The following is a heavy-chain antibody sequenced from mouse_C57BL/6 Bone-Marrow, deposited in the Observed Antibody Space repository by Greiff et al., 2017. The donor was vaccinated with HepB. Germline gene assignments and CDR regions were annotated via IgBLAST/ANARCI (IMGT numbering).Heavy chain of an antibody. V-gene: IGHV1-81*01. CDR3: ARGYYYGRWYFDV. J-gene: IGHJ1*03. Sequence: QVQLQQSGAELARPGASVKLSCKASGYTFTSYGISWVNQRTGQGLEWIGEIYPRSGNTYYNEKFKGKATLTADKSSSTAYMELRSLTSEDSAVYFCARGYYYGRWYFDVWGTGTTVTVSS. D-gene: IGHD1-1*01. CDR1: GYTFTSYG. CDR2: IYPRSGNT.